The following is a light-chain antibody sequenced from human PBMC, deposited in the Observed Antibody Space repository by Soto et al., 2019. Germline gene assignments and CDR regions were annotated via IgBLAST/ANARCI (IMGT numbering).Light chain of an antibody. CDR2: ENN. CDR3: GTWDNSPTASRV. J-gene: IGLJ1*01. V-gene: IGLV1-51*02. CDR1: SSDIGANY. Sequence: QSVLTQPPSVSAAPGQKVTISCSGSSSDIGANYVSWYQQFPGTAPKLLIYENNKRPSGIPDRFSGSKSGTSATLGITGLQTGDEADYYCGTWDNSPTASRVFGTGTKLTVL.